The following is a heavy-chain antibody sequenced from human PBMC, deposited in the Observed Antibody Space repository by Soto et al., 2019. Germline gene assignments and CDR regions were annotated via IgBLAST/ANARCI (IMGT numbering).Heavy chain of an antibody. CDR2: SIPIFGSA. J-gene: IGHJ4*02. V-gene: IGHV1-69*01. D-gene: IGHD1-26*01. Sequence: QVQLFQSGAEVKKPGSSVQASCKASGGTFRSYVITWVRQAPGQGLEWMGGSIPIFGSANYAQKFQGRVTITADASSSTAYMELRSLRSEYTAVYYCARGLQKLGVFDYWGQGTLVTVSS. CDR1: GGTFRSYV. CDR3: ARGLQKLGVFDY.